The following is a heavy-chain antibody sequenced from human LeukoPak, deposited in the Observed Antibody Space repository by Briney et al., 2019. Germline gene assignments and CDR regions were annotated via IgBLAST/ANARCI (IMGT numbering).Heavy chain of an antibody. Sequence: PSETLSLTCTVSGGSISSSSYYWGWIRQPPGKGLEWIGSIYYSGSTNYNPSLKSRVTISVDKSKNQFSLKLSSVTAADTAVYYCARTSSGWFETYYYYGMDVWGQGTTVTVSS. CDR2: IYYSGST. CDR1: GGSISSSSYY. V-gene: IGHV4-39*07. D-gene: IGHD6-19*01. J-gene: IGHJ6*02. CDR3: ARTSSGWFETYYYYGMDV.